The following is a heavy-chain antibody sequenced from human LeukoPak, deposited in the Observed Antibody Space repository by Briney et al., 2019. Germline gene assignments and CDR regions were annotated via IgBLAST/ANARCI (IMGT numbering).Heavy chain of an antibody. D-gene: IGHD3-10*01. CDR3: VGDYYGSGSYTLLDY. J-gene: IGHJ4*02. Sequence: ASVKVSCKASGGTFSSYAISWVRQAPGQGLEWMGGIIPIFGTANYAQKFQGRVTITADESTSTAYMELSSLRSEDTAVYYCVGDYYGSGSYTLLDYWGQGTLVTVSS. V-gene: IGHV1-69*13. CDR1: GGTFSSYA. CDR2: IIPIFGTA.